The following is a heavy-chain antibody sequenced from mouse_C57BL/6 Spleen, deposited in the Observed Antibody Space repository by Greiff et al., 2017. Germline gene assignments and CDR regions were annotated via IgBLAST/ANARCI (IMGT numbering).Heavy chain of an antibody. CDR2: SRNKANDYTT. J-gene: IGHJ4*01. CDR1: GFTFSDFY. Sequence: VQLVESGGGLVQSGRSLRLSCATSGFTFSDFYMEWVRQAPGKGLEWIAASRNKANDYTTEYSASVKGRFIVSRDTSQSILYLQMNALRAEDTAIYYCARDGYAMDYWGQGTSVTVSS. CDR3: ARDGYAMDY. V-gene: IGHV7-1*01.